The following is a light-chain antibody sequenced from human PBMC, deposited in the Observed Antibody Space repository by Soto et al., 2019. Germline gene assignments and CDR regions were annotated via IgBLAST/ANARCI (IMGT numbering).Light chain of an antibody. CDR2: YNI. CDR1: SSNIGNNY. Sequence: QSVLTQPPSVSAAPGQKVTISCSGSSSNIGNNYVSWYQQFPGTAPKLLIYYNIKRPSGIPDRCSGAKSDTSATLGITGLQTGDEADYYCGTWDSSMSDVLFGGGTKLTVL. V-gene: IGLV1-51*01. J-gene: IGLJ2*01. CDR3: GTWDSSMSDVL.